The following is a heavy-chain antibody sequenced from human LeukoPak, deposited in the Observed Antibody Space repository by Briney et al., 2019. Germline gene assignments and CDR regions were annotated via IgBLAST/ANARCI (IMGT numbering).Heavy chain of an antibody. CDR1: GFTFSSYS. Sequence: PGGTLRLSCAASGFTFSSYSMNWVRQAPGKGLEWVSVIYSGGSTYYADSVKGRFTISRDNSKNTLYLQMNSLRAEDTAVYYCARDMTDAFDIWGQGTMVTVSS. CDR2: IYSGGST. V-gene: IGHV3-53*01. J-gene: IGHJ3*02. D-gene: IGHD3-16*01. CDR3: ARDMTDAFDI.